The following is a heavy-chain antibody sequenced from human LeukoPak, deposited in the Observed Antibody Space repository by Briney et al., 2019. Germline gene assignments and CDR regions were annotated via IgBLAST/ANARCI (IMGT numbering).Heavy chain of an antibody. Sequence: GGSLRLSCAASGFTFSSYGMHWVRQAPGKGLEWVTVIWFDGSNKYYADSVKGRFTISRDNSKNTLYLQMNSLRAEDTAVYYCARAGGNYSTRDNWFDPWGQGTLVTVSS. CDR3: ARAGGNYSTRDNWFDP. V-gene: IGHV3-33*01. J-gene: IGHJ5*02. D-gene: IGHD1-26*01. CDR1: GFTFSSYG. CDR2: IWFDGSNK.